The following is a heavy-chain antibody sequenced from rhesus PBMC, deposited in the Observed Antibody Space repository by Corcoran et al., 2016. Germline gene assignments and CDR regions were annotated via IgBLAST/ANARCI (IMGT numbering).Heavy chain of an antibody. CDR1: GGSISSSY. Sequence: QLQLQESGPGLVKPSETRSVTCAVSGGSISSSYWRGHRQAPGKGLEWIGYIYGSGSSTNYNPSLKSRVTLSVGTSKNQLSLKLSSVTAADTAVYYCASGIAGKYDYWGQGVLVTVSS. CDR3: ASGIAGKYDY. V-gene: IGHV4-169*02. J-gene: IGHJ4*01. D-gene: IGHD1-1-1*01. CDR2: IYGSGSST.